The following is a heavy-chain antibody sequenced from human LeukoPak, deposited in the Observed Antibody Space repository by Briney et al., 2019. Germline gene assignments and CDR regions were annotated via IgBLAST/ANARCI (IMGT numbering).Heavy chain of an antibody. CDR2: ISSSGNTI. V-gene: IGHV3-11*01. D-gene: IGHD5-12*01. CDR1: GCTFNDYY. Sequence: GGSLRLSCAASGCTFNDYYMSWIRQAPGKGLEWVSYISSSGNTIYYADSVKGRFTISRDNAKNSLYLQMNSLRVEDTAVYYCARAGRLRLDWFDPWGQGTLVTVSS. CDR3: ARAGRLRLDWFDP. J-gene: IGHJ5*02.